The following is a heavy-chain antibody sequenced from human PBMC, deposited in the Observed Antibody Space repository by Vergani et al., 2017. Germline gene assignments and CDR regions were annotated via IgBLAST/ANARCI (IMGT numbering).Heavy chain of an antibody. V-gene: IGHV5-10-1*01. J-gene: IGHJ4*02. CDR3: ARRPLVGAHRWEP. D-gene: IGHD1-26*01. CDR1: GYSFTSYW. CDR2: IDPSDSYT. Sequence: EVQLVQSGAEVKKPGESLRISCKVSGYSFTSYWISWVRQMPGKGLEWMGRIDPSDSYTKYSPSFQGHVTITADKSISTAYLQWSSLKASDTARYYCARRPLVGAHRWEPWGQGTLVTVSS.